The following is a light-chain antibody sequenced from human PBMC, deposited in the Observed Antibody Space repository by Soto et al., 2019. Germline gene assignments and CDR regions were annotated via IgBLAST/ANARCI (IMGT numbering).Light chain of an antibody. J-gene: IGKJ5*01. Sequence: TVLTQSPGTVRWAPGESRTLWCSASQTVSNNYLAWCQQKPGQAPRVIMYGASRRATGIPDRFSGGGAGTGFTLTIGGLEPEDFAVYFCQQYAGPPTAFGQGTRLEI. CDR2: GAS. CDR1: QTVSNNY. V-gene: IGKV3-20*01. CDR3: QQYAGPPTA.